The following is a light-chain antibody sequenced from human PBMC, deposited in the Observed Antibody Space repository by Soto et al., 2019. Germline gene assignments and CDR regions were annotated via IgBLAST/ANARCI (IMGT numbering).Light chain of an antibody. J-gene: IGKJ1*01. CDR2: DVS. Sequence: DIVLTQSPGTLSLSPGERATLSCRSSQSVSSNYLAWYQQKPDQAPRLVIYDVSGRATGIPDGFSGSGSGTEFTLTISRLEPDDSAVYYCQQYGISPTFGQGTKVELK. CDR1: QSVSSNY. V-gene: IGKV3-20*01. CDR3: QQYGISPT.